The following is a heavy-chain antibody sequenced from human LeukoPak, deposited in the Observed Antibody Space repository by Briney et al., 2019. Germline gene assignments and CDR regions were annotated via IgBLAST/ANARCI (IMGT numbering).Heavy chain of an antibody. CDR2: VKEDGIEK. CDR1: GFSFSSYW. D-gene: IGHD6-13*01. CDR3: ARDPGIAAAGTVGYFDY. V-gene: IGHV3-7*01. J-gene: IGHJ4*02. Sequence: GGSLRLSCAASGFSFSSYWMSWVRQAPGKGLEWVANVKEDGIEKHYVESGKSRFTISRDNAKNSLSLQMNSLRVEDTGVYYCARDPGIAAAGTVGYFDYWDQGTLVTVSS.